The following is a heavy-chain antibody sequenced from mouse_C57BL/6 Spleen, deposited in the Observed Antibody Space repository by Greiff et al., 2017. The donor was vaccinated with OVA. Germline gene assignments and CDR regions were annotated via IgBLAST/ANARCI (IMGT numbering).Heavy chain of an antibody. CDR3: ARHEGRTYYDYDNAMDY. D-gene: IGHD2-4*01. Sequence: VHLVESGAELVKPGASVKLSCKASGYTFTEYTIHWVKQRSGQGLEWIGWFYPGSGSIKYNEKFKDKATLTADKSSSTVYMELSRLTSEDSAVYFCARHEGRTYYDYDNAMDYWGQGTSVTVSS. V-gene: IGHV1-62-2*01. J-gene: IGHJ4*01. CDR1: GYTFTEYT. CDR2: FYPGSGSI.